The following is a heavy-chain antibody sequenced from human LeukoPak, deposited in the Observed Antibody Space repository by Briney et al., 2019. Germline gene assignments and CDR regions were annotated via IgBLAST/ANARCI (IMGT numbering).Heavy chain of an antibody. CDR1: GGTFSSYA. CDR2: IIPIFGTA. V-gene: IGHV1-69*13. Sequence: SVKVSCKASGGTFSSYAISWVRQAPGQGLEWMGGIIPIFGTANYAQKFQGRVTITADESTSTAYMELSSLRSEDTAVYYCARDTGTNYDFWTGYHPLNYYYGMDVWGQGTTVTVSS. J-gene: IGHJ6*02. D-gene: IGHD3-3*01. CDR3: ARDTGTNYDFWTGYHPLNYYYGMDV.